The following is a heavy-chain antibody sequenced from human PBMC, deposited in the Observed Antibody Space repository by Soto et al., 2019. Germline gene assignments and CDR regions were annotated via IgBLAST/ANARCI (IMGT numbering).Heavy chain of an antibody. J-gene: IGHJ4*02. D-gene: IGHD3-22*01. CDR3: ATSVGTRSGYFRGSDY. CDR1: GFTFSSYA. Sequence: EVQLLESGGGLVQPGGSLRLSCAASGFTFSSYAISWVRQTPGKGLEWVSGISSSGGSTYYADSVKGRFNISRDNSKNTLYLQMNSLRADDTAIYYGATSVGTRSGYFRGSDYGGQGTLVTVSS. V-gene: IGHV3-23*01. CDR2: ISSSGGST.